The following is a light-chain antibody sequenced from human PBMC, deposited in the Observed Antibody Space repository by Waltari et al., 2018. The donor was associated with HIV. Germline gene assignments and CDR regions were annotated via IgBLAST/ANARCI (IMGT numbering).Light chain of an antibody. J-gene: IGKJ2*01. CDR3: MQALQSPFT. CDR1: QSLLHRNGYNS. V-gene: IGKV2-28*01. Sequence: DFVMTQSPLSLPVTPGEPASISCRSSQSLLHRNGYNSLDWYLQKPGQSPQLLIYLGSNRASGVPDRFSGSGSGTDFTLKISRVEAEDVGVYYCMQALQSPFTFGQGTKLEIK. CDR2: LGS.